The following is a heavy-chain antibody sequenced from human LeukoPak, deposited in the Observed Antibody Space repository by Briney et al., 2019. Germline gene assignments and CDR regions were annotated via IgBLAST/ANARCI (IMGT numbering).Heavy chain of an antibody. CDR2: IKSKTDGGTT. D-gene: IGHD2-2*01. CDR1: GFTFSNAW. CDR3: TTGTVPAAPDAFDI. Sequence: GGSLRLSCAASGFTFSNAWMSWVRQAPGKGLEWVGRIKSKTDGGTTDYAAPVKGRFTISRDDSKNTLYLQMNSLKTEDTAVYYCTTGTVPAAPDAFDIWGQGTMVTVSS. J-gene: IGHJ3*02. V-gene: IGHV3-15*01.